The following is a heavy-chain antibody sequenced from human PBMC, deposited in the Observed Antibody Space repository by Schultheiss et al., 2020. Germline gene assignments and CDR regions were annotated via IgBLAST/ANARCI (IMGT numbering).Heavy chain of an antibody. CDR1: GYSFTSYW. Sequence: GGSLRLSCKGSGYSFTSYWISWVRQMPGKGLEWLSYISSVSSTIYYADSVKGRFTTSRDNAKNSLYLQMNSLRAEDTAVYYCAKDGINYGGHEGSEYFQHWGQGTLVTVSS. CDR3: AKDGINYGGHEGSEYFQH. D-gene: IGHD4-23*01. V-gene: IGHV3-48*04. J-gene: IGHJ1*01. CDR2: ISSVSSTI.